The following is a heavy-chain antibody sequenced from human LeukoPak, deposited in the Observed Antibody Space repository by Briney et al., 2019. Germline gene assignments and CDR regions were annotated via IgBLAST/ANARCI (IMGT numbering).Heavy chain of an antibody. CDR2: MNPNSGNT. CDR3: ARGRMVRGVTWWFDP. D-gene: IGHD3-10*01. J-gene: IGHJ5*02. V-gene: IGHV1-8*01. Sequence: ASVNVSCKPSRYTFTSYDINWVRQATGHRRKGMGWMNPNSGNTGYAQKFQGRVTMTRNTSISTAYMELSSLRSEDTAVYYCARGRMVRGVTWWFDPWGQGTLVTVSS. CDR1: RYTFTSYD.